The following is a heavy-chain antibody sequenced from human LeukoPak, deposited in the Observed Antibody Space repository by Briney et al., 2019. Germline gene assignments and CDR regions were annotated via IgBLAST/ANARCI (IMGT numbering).Heavy chain of an antibody. J-gene: IGHJ3*02. CDR2: IYYSGST. CDR3: ARAGYYYDSSGYPAANDAFDI. Sequence: SETLSLTCTVSGGSVSSDTYYWSWTRQPPGKGLEWIGYIYYSGSTNYNPSLRSRVTMSVDTSKNQFSLKLSSVTAADTAVYYCARAGYYYDSSGYPAANDAFDIWGQGTMVTVPS. D-gene: IGHD3-22*01. V-gene: IGHV4-61*01. CDR1: GGSVSSDTYY.